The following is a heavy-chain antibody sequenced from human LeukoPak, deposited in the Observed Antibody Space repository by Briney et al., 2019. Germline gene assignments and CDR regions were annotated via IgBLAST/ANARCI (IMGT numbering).Heavy chain of an antibody. CDR2: IYYSGRT. CDR3: ARGGIAAAALVHLDY. J-gene: IGHJ4*02. CDR1: GGSITSYY. V-gene: IGHV4-59*01. Sequence: ETPCVTCSVSGGSITSYYWSWIRQPPGKGLEWIGYIYYSGRTNYNPSLKSRLTIAVDTSKNQFSLKLSSVTAADTAVYYCARGGIAAAALVHLDYWGQGNLDPVSS. D-gene: IGHD6-13*01.